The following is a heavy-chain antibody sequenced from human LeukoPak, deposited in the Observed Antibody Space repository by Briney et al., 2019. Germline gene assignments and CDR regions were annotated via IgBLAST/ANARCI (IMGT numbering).Heavy chain of an antibody. CDR1: GGSFSGYY. CDR3: AGRNDYWSDDAFDI. J-gene: IGHJ3*02. Sequence: SETLPLTCAVYGGSFSGYYWSWIRQPPGKVLEWIGEINHSGSTNYNPSLKSRVTISVDTSKNQFSLKLTSVTAADTAVHYCAGRNDYWSDDAFDIWGQGTMVTVSS. CDR2: INHSGST. D-gene: IGHD1-1*01. V-gene: IGHV4-34*01.